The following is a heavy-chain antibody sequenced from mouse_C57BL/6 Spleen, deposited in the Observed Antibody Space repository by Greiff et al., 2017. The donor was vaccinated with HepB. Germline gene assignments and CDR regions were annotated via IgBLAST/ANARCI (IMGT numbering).Heavy chain of an antibody. V-gene: IGHV5-4*01. CDR1: GFTFSSYA. D-gene: IGHD2-9*01. Sequence: EVQRVESGGGLVKPGGSLKLSCAASGFTFSSYAMSWVRQTPEKRLEWVATISDGGSYTYYPDNVKGRFTISRDNAKNNLYLQMSHLKSEDTAMYYCARVPFYGYDQAWFAYWGQGTRVTVSA. CDR2: ISDGGSYT. J-gene: IGHJ3*01. CDR3: ARVPFYGYDQAWFAY.